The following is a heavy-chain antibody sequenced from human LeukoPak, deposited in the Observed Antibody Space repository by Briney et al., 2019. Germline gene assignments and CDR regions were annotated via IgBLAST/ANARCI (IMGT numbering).Heavy chain of an antibody. CDR2: ISGSGSSI. Sequence: GGSLRLSCAASGFIFRNYEMKWVRQAPGKGLEWISYISGSGSSIFYADSVKGRFTISRDNAKNSLYLQMNSLRAEDTAVYYCARGGTRYFDWLSETLYYYYYMDVWGKGTTVTISS. CDR3: ARGGTRYFDWLSETLYYYYYMDV. V-gene: IGHV3-48*03. CDR1: GFIFRNYE. J-gene: IGHJ6*03. D-gene: IGHD3-9*01.